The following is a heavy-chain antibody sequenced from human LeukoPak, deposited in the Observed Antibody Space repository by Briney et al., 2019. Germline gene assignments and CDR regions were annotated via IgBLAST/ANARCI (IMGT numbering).Heavy chain of an antibody. CDR2: FAGSDTTT. CDR1: GFTFSSYS. J-gene: IGHJ4*02. V-gene: IGHV3-48*04. D-gene: IGHD3-22*01. Sequence: GGSLRLSCAASGFTFSSYSMNWVRQAPGKGLEWVSYFAGSDTTTYYADSVKGRFTISRDNAKNSLYLQMNSLRAEDTGLYYCATLGYHLDSWGQGTLVTVSS. CDR3: ATLGYHLDS.